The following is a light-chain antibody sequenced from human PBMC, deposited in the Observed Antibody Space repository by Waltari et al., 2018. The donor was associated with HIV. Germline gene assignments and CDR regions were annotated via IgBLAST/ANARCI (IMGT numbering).Light chain of an antibody. J-gene: IGLJ2*01. Sequence: QSVLTQSPSASGTPGQRVTISCSGRGANIGSNNVHWSQQVPGPAPTLLIYRNNRRPSGVPDRFSGSKSGASASLAISGLQSEDEADYYCAAWDDSLNGPVFGGGTRLTVL. V-gene: IGLV1-44*01. CDR2: RNN. CDR1: GANIGSNN. CDR3: AAWDDSLNGPV.